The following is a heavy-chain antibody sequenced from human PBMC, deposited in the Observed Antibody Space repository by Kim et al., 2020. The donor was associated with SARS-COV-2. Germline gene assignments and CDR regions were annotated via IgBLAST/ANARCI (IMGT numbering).Heavy chain of an antibody. Sequence: GGSLRLSCAASGFTFSKYGFNWVRQAPGKGLEWVSHISGSGSPKYYAESVRGRFTISRDNAQNVLFLQMNSLRGEDTAVYYCVRGNVDNWGQGTLVTGSS. CDR2: ISGSGSPK. CDR3: VRGNVDN. J-gene: IGHJ4*02. CDR1: GFTFSKYG. V-gene: IGHV3-48*04. D-gene: IGHD1-1*01.